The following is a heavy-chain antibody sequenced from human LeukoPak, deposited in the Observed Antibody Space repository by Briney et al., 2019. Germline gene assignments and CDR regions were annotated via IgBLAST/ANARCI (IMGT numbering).Heavy chain of an antibody. CDR2: ISTAGDT. D-gene: IGHD3-22*01. CDR1: GFTFSRYD. Sequence: GGSLRLSCAAPGFTFSRYDMHWVRQVTGKGLEWVSAISTAGDTYYPGSVKGRFTVSRENAKNSLYLQMNSLSAGDTAVYYCARDISGGYDGLDVWGQGTTVTVSS. J-gene: IGHJ6*02. V-gene: IGHV3-13*01. CDR3: ARDISGGYDGLDV.